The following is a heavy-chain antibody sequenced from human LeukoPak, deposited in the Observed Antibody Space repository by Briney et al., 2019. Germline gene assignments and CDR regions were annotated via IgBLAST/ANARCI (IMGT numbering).Heavy chain of an antibody. CDR1: GGSISSYY. Sequence: PSETLSLTCTVSGGSISSYYWGWIRQPPGKGLEWIGSIYYSGSTYYNPSLKGRVTISVDTSKNQFSLKLSPVTAADTAVYYCASGPGGGYDFDYWGQGTLVTVSS. CDR2: IYYSGST. CDR3: ASGPGGGYDFDY. D-gene: IGHD5-12*01. V-gene: IGHV4-39*01. J-gene: IGHJ4*02.